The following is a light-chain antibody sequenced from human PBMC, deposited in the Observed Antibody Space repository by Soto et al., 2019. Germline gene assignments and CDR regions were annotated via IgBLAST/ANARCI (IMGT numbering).Light chain of an antibody. Sequence: QSVLTQPPSASGTPGQRVTISCSGSSSNIGSNTVNWYQHLPGAAPKLLIQSNDQRPSGVPDRFSGSQSGTSASLAISGLQSEDEADYYCAFWDDRLNGYVFGTGTKLTVL. J-gene: IGLJ1*01. CDR3: AFWDDRLNGYV. CDR1: SSNIGSNT. V-gene: IGLV1-44*01. CDR2: SND.